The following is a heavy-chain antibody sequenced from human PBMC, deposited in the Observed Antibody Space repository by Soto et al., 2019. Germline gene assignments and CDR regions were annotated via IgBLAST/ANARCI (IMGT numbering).Heavy chain of an antibody. CDR3: ARSSVAGTWGYYYDY. V-gene: IGHV3-30*04. CDR2: IPYDGKYD. D-gene: IGHD6-19*01. CDR1: GFIFTTYA. J-gene: IGHJ4*02. Sequence: QVHLVESGGGVVQPGRSLRLSCAASGFIFTTYAMHWVGKAQGKGLEWVAVIPYDGKYDSYADSVRARFTISRDNSKNTLYLQMDSLRADDTALYYCARSSVAGTWGYYYDYWGQGALVTVSS.